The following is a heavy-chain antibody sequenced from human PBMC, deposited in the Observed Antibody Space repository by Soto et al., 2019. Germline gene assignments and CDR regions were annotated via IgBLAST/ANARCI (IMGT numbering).Heavy chain of an antibody. V-gene: IGHV3-23*01. CDR3: ARRWVTKAYYYYGMDV. Sequence: EVQLLESGGGLVQPGGSLRLSCAASGFTFSSYAMSWVRQAPGKGLEWVSAISGSGGSTYYADSVKGRFTISRDNSKDTLYQQMNSLRAEDTAVYYCARRWVTKAYYYYGMDVWGQGTTVTVSS. J-gene: IGHJ6*02. CDR2: ISGSGGST. CDR1: GFTFSSYA. D-gene: IGHD4-17*01.